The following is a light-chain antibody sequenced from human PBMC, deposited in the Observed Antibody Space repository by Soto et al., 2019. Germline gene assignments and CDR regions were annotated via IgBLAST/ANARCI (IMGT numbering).Light chain of an antibody. CDR2: GAS. CDR3: QQYNNWPRT. V-gene: IGKV3-15*01. Sequence: EILMTQSPATLSVSPGERATLSCRASQSVSNYLAWYQQIPGQPPRLLIYGASTRATGIPARFSGSGSGTEFTLTISSLQSEDFAVYYCQQYNNWPRTFGQGTKVES. J-gene: IGKJ1*01. CDR1: QSVSNY.